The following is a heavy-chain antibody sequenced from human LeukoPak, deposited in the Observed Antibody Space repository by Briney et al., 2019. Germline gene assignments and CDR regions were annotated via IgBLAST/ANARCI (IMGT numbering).Heavy chain of an antibody. J-gene: IGHJ5*02. Sequence: GESLQISCKGSGYSFTSYWIGWVRQMPGKGLEWMGIIYPGDSDTRYSPSFQGQVTISADKSISTAYLQWSSLKASDTAMYYCARHSEDPLYGDYGWFDPWGQGTLVTVSS. V-gene: IGHV5-51*01. D-gene: IGHD4-17*01. CDR2: IYPGDSDT. CDR1: GYSFTSYW. CDR3: ARHSEDPLYGDYGWFDP.